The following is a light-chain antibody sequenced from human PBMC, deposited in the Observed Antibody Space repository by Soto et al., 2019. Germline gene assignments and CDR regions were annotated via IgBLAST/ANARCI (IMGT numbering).Light chain of an antibody. Sequence: IVLTQWPGTLALSPVERATLSGRASQSVSDYLAWYQQKPGQAPRLLLYDTSSRASGIPARFRGSGSRTDFTLPISSLEPEDFAVYYCQKRSNWPQTFGQGTKVDIK. J-gene: IGKJ1*01. CDR1: QSVSDY. V-gene: IGKV3-11*01. CDR3: QKRSNWPQT. CDR2: DTS.